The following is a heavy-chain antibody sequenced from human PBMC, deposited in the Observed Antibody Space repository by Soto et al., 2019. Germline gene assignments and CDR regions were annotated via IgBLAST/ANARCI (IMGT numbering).Heavy chain of an antibody. D-gene: IGHD3-22*01. CDR3: AREPYDITGNRIDS. Sequence: SETLSLTSPVSGGSISVDDYWNLIRTAPGKGLEWIGYVYHTGSTYHNPSLKSRGSISVDTSNNQFSLKLSSVTATDTAVYFCAREPYDITGNRIDSWGQGIPVTVSS. V-gene: IGHV4-30-4*01. J-gene: IGHJ5*01. CDR2: VYHTGST. CDR1: GGSISVDDY.